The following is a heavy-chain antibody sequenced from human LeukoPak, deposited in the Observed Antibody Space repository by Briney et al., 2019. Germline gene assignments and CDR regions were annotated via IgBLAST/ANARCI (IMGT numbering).Heavy chain of an antibody. V-gene: IGHV4-31*03. D-gene: IGHD5-18*01. CDR2: IYYSGST. Sequence: SQTLSLTCTVSGGFISSGGYYWSWIRQHPGKGLEWIGYIYYSGSTYYNPSLKSRVTISVDTSKNQFSLRLSSVTAADTAVYYCARSTWVQPGDEHWGRGTLVTVSS. J-gene: IGHJ1*01. CDR1: GGFISSGGYY. CDR3: ARSTWVQPGDEH.